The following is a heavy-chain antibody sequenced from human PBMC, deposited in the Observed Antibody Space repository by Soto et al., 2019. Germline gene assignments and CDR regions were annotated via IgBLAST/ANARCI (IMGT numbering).Heavy chain of an antibody. CDR3: AVSNGYCDPFPPRNAFDI. D-gene: IGHD4-17*01. Sequence: QVQLVQSGAEVQKPGSSVKVSCKASGGTFSSYTISWVRQAPGQGLEWMGRIIPILGIANYAQKFQGRVTITADKSTSTAYMKLSSLRSEDTAVYYCAVSNGYCDPFPPRNAFDIWGQGTMVTVSS. CDR2: IIPILGIA. J-gene: IGHJ3*02. CDR1: GGTFSSYT. V-gene: IGHV1-69*02.